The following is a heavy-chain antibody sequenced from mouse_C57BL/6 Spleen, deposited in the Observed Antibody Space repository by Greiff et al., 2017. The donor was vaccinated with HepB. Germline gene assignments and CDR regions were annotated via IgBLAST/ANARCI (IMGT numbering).Heavy chain of an antibody. CDR1: GYTFTSYW. CDR2: IDPSDSYT. D-gene: IGHD4-1*01. Sequence: VQLQQSGAELVMPGASVKLSCKASGYTFTSYWMHWVKQRPGQGLEWIGEIDPSDSYTNYNQKFKGKSTLTVDKSSSTAYMQLSSLTSEDSAVYYCAKLGQDFDYWGQGTTLTVSS. V-gene: IGHV1-69*01. CDR3: AKLGQDFDY. J-gene: IGHJ2*01.